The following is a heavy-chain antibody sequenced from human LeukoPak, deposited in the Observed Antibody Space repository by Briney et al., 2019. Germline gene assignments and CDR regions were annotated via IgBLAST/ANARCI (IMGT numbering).Heavy chain of an antibody. CDR3: ARDAGNSGYDFVGY. Sequence: GGSLRLSCAASGFTFSNAWMSWVRQAPGQGLEWVGRIKSKTDGGTTDYAAPVKGRFTISRDNAKNSLYLQMNSLRAEDTAVYYCARDAGNSGYDFVGYWGQGTLVTVSS. D-gene: IGHD5-12*01. J-gene: IGHJ4*02. CDR1: GFTFSNAW. CDR2: IKSKTDGGTT. V-gene: IGHV3-15*01.